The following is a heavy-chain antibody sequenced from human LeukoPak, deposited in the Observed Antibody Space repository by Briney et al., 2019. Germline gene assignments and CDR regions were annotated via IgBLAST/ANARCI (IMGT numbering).Heavy chain of an antibody. V-gene: IGHV3-23*01. CDR2: ITGSGRTT. CDR1: GLTFNNYA. D-gene: IGHD3-3*01. J-gene: IGHJ4*02. CDR3: AKGLLITILGSLDY. Sequence: GGSLRLSCAASGLTFNNYAMSWVRQAPGKGLEWVSGITGSGRTTYYADPVKGRFTISRDSSKNSLYLQINSLRAEDTAVYYCAKGLLITILGSLDYWGQGTLVTVSS.